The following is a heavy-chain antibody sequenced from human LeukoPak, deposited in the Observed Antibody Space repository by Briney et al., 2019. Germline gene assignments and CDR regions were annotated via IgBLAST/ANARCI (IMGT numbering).Heavy chain of an antibody. CDR3: ARDFGYDSSGYYPFDY. Sequence: VSVKVSCKASGYTFTGYYMHWVRQAPGQGLEWMGWINPNSGGTNYAQKFQGRVTMTRDTSISTAYMELSSLRSDDTAVYYCARDFGYDSSGYYPFDYWGQGTLVTVSS. V-gene: IGHV1-2*02. D-gene: IGHD3-22*01. CDR2: INPNSGGT. CDR1: GYTFTGYY. J-gene: IGHJ4*02.